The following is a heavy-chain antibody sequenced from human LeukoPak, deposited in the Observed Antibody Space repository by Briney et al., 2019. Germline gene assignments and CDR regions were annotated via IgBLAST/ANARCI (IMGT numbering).Heavy chain of an antibody. D-gene: IGHD6-19*01. J-gene: IGHJ4*02. CDR3: ARDSSHFDF. CDR2: ISSRGAYI. V-gene: IGHV3-21*01. Sequence: GGSLRLSCAASGFTFSTYSMNWVRQAPGKGLEWVSSISSRGAYIYYADSVKGRFTISRDNAKNSLFLQMNSLRAEDTAVYYCARDSSHFDFWGQGTLVTVSS. CDR1: GFTFSTYS.